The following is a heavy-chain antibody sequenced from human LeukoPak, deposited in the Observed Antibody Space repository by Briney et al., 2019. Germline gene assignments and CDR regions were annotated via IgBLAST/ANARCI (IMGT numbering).Heavy chain of an antibody. Sequence: ASVKVSCKASGYTFTDYYMHWVRQATGQGLEWMGWMNPNSGNTGYAQKFQGRVTITRNTSISTAYMELSSLRSEDTAVYYCARASGNYYMDVWGKGTTVTVSS. V-gene: IGHV1-8*03. CDR2: MNPNSGNT. CDR3: ARASGNYYMDV. J-gene: IGHJ6*03. CDR1: GYTFTDYY. D-gene: IGHD1-26*01.